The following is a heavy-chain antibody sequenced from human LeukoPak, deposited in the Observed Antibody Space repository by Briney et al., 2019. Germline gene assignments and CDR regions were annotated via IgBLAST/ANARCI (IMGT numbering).Heavy chain of an antibody. J-gene: IGHJ3*01. CDR3: ARNFARNSGDYGNDGFDV. D-gene: IGHD4-17*01. Sequence: SETLSLTCTVSGGSLNLFYWSWIRQPPQKGLEWIGYISYTGTTYYNPSLKTRVTISLDTSKNHFSLNLGSATAAGTAVYYCARNFARNSGDYGNDGFDVWGLGTMVTVSS. V-gene: IGHV4-59*01. CDR2: ISYTGTT. CDR1: GGSLNLFY.